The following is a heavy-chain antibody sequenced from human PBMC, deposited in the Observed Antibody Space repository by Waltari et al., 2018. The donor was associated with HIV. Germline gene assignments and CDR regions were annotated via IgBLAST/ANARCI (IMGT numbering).Heavy chain of an antibody. V-gene: IGHV3-74*01. D-gene: IGHD5-18*01. CDR3: AKGGTSGYTFGFGR. J-gene: IGHJ1*01. Sequence: EVQLVESGGGLVQPGGSLRLSCAASGFPFRSYWMHWVPQAPGKGLVWVSRINSDGSITSHADSVKGRFTISRDNARNTLYLQMNSLGAEDTAMYYCAKGGTSGYTFGFGRWGQGTLVTVSS. CDR2: INSDGSIT. CDR1: GFPFRSYW.